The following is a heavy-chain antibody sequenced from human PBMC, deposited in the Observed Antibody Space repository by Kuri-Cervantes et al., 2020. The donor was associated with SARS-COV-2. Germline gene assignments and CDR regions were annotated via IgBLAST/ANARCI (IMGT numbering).Heavy chain of an antibody. D-gene: IGHD3-22*01. CDR3: ARDYYDSSGYYSGMDV. V-gene: IGHV1-46*01. CDR2: INPSGGST. CDR1: GYTFTSYY. Sequence: ASVKVSCKATGYTFTSYYMHWVRQAPGQGLEWMGIINPSGGSTSYAQKFQGRVTMTRDTSTSTVYMELSSLRSEDTAVYYCARDYYDSSGYYSGMDVWGQGTTVTVSS. J-gene: IGHJ6*02.